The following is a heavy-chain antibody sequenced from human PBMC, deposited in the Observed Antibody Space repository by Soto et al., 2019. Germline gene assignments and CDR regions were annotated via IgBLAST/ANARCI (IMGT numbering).Heavy chain of an antibody. CDR2: IYYSGST. D-gene: IGHD2-15*01. CDR3: AREGYCSGGSCYSDY. CDR1: GGSISSGGYY. V-gene: IGHV4-31*03. Sequence: QVQLQESGPGLVKPSQTLSLTCTVSGGSISSGGYYWSWIRQHPGKGLEWIGYIYYSGSTYYNPSLKSRVTIXXHXSXXQCSLKLSSVTAADTAVYYCAREGYCSGGSCYSDYWGQGTLVTVSS. J-gene: IGHJ4*02.